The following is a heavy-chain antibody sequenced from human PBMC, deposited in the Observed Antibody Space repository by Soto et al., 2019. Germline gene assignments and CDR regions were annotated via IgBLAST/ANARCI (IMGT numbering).Heavy chain of an antibody. Sequence: SGHTLVNPTQTLTLTCTFSGFSLGTSGMRVSWIRQPPGKALQWLARIDWDDDKFYTTSLRTRLTISKDTSKNQVVLTMTNMDPVDTATYYCAKTGTDGSWFDPWGQGTLVTVSS. CDR2: IDWDDDK. V-gene: IGHV2-70*04. CDR1: GFSLGTSGMR. CDR3: AKTGTDGSWFDP. D-gene: IGHD1-1*01. J-gene: IGHJ5*02.